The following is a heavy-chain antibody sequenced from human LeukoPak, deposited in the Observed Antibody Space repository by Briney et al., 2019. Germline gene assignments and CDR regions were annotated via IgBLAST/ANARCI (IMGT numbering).Heavy chain of an antibody. CDR2: IHPGDSDT. J-gene: IGHJ4*02. CDR1: GYTFTSYW. V-gene: IGHV5-51*01. Sequence: GESLKISCKGSGYTFTSYWIGWVRQMPGTGLEYMGIIHPGDSDTRYSPSFQGQVTISVDRSSSTAYLQWSRLKASDTAMYYCATHPGGLQSGFDNWGQGTLVTVSS. D-gene: IGHD5-24*01. CDR3: ATHPGGLQSGFDN.